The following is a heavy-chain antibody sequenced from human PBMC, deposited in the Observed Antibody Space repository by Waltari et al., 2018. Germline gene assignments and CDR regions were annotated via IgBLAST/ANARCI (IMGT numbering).Heavy chain of an antibody. J-gene: IGHJ4*02. CDR2: IYYSGST. CDR1: GGSISSYY. D-gene: IGHD3-22*01. Sequence: QVQLQESGPGLVKPSETLSLTCTVSGGSISSYYWSWIRQPPGKGLEWIGYIYYSGSTNYNPSLKSRVTISVDTSKNQFSLKLSSVTAADTAVYCCARVADYYDSSGYYYVSYYFDYWGQGTLVTVSS. V-gene: IGHV4-59*01. CDR3: ARVADYYDSSGYYYVSYYFDY.